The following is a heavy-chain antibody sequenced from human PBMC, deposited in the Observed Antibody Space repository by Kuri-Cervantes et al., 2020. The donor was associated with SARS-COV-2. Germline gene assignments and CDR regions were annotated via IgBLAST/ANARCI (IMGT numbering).Heavy chain of an antibody. V-gene: IGHV1-18*01. D-gene: IGHD2-2*01. CDR3: ATVPAAMMYWYFDL. CDR2: ISAYNGNT. Sequence: ASVKVSCKASGYTFTSYGISWVRQAPGQGLEWMGRISAYNGNTNYAQKLQGRVTMTTDTSTSTAYMELRSLRSEDTAVYYCATVPAAMMYWYFDLWGRGTLVTVSS. CDR1: GYTFTSYG. J-gene: IGHJ2*01.